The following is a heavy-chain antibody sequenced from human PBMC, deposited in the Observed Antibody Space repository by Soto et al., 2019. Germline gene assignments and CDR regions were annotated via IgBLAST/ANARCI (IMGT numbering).Heavy chain of an antibody. J-gene: IGHJ4*02. CDR1: GFTFSRYS. CDR2: ISSGGNTK. V-gene: IGHV3-21*06. CDR3: AGVAH. Sequence: PGGSLRLSCVASGFTFSRYSINWFRQAPGKGLEWVSSISSGGNTKSYANSVKGRFTISRDNAKNSLYLEMNSLRPEDTAVYYCAGVAHWGQGTLVTVSS.